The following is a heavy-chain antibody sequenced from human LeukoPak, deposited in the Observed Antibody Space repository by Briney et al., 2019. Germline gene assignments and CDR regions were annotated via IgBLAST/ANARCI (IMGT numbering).Heavy chain of an antibody. Sequence: ASVKVSCRASGYTFTSYDINWVRQAPGQGLEWMGIINPSGGSTSYAQKFQGRVTMTRDTSTSTVYMELSSLRPEDTAVYYCARDLEVAPGCWGQGTLVTVSS. D-gene: IGHD5-12*01. V-gene: IGHV1-46*01. CDR2: INPSGGST. J-gene: IGHJ4*02. CDR1: GYTFTSYD. CDR3: ARDLEVAPGC.